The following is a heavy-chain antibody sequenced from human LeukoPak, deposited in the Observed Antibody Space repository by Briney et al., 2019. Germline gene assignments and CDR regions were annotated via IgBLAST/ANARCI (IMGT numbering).Heavy chain of an antibody. CDR3: ARGRYSGTTYYFDY. J-gene: IGHJ4*02. V-gene: IGHV3-7*03. Sequence: GGSLRLSCAASGFTFSTSWMSWVRQVPGKGLEWVANIKKDGSETYYVDSVKGRFTISRDNAKNSLYLQMNSLRAEDTAMYYCARGRYSGTTYYFDYWGQGTLVTVSS. CDR1: GFTFSTSW. CDR2: IKKDGSET. D-gene: IGHD5-12*01.